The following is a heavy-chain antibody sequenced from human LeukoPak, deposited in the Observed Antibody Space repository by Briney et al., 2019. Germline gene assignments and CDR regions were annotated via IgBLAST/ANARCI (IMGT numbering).Heavy chain of an antibody. J-gene: IGHJ4*02. D-gene: IGHD1-26*01. CDR2: MNPNSGNT. CDR1: GYTFTSYD. Sequence: EASVEVSCKASGYTFTSYDINWVRQATGQGLEWMGWMNPNSGNTGYAQKFQGRVTITGHTSIDTAYMELSGLRSEDTAVYYCTRGSLSGSSRDYWGQGTLVTVS. V-gene: IGHV1-8*03. CDR3: TRGSLSGSSRDY.